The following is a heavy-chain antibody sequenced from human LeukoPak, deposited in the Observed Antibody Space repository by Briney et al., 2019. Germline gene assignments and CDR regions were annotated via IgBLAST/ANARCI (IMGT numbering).Heavy chain of an antibody. V-gene: IGHV1-2*02. CDR3: ASLHYYGSGSYFIQPAKDAFDI. CDR2: INPNSGGT. J-gene: IGHJ3*02. CDR1: GFTFTGYY. Sequence: ASVKVSCKASGFTFTGYYMHWVRQAPGQGLEWMGWINPNSGGTNYAERFQGRVAMTRDTSISTAYMELSRLRSDDTAVYYCASLHYYGSGSYFIQPAKDAFDIWGQGTMVTVSS. D-gene: IGHD3-10*01.